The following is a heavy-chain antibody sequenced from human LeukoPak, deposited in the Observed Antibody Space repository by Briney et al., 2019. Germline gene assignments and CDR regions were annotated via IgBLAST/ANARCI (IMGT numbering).Heavy chain of an antibody. CDR2: ISSSSSYI. V-gene: IGHV3-21*01. J-gene: IGHJ3*02. Sequence: GGSLRLSCAASGFTFSSYSMNWVRQAPGKGLEWVSSISSSSSYIYYADSVKGRFTISRDNAKNSLYLQMNSLRAEDTAVYYCARGLYSIYAFDIWGQGTMVTVSS. CDR3: ARGLYSIYAFDI. D-gene: IGHD4-11*01. CDR1: GFTFSSYS.